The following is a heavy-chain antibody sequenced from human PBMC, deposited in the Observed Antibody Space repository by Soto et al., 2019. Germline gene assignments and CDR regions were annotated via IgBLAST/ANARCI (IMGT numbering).Heavy chain of an antibody. J-gene: IGHJ4*02. V-gene: IGHV4-34*01. Sequence: SETLSLTCAVYGGSFSGYYWSWIRQPPGEGLEWIGEINHSGSTNYNPSLKSRVTISVDTSKNQYSLKLSSVTAADTAVYYCARGRRIAVAGPFDYWGQGTLVTVSS. D-gene: IGHD6-19*01. CDR2: INHSGST. CDR1: GGSFSGYY. CDR3: ARGRRIAVAGPFDY.